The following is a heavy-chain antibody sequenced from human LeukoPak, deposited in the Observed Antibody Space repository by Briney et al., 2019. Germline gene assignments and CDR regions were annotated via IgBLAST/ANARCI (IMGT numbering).Heavy chain of an antibody. D-gene: IGHD3-16*01. CDR2: IWYGGSNK. V-gene: IGHV3-33*08. J-gene: IGHJ4*02. CDR3: ARDRGAYMVDY. Sequence: PGGSLRLSCAASGFTFSSYGMHWVRQAPGKGLEWVAVIWYGGSNKYYADSVKGRFTISRDNSKNTLYLQMNSLRAEDTAVYYCARDRGAYMVDYWGQGTLVTVSS. CDR1: GFTFSSYG.